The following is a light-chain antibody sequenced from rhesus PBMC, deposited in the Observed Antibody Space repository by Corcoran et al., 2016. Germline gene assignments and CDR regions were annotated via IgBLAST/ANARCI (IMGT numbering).Light chain of an antibody. CDR1: QSISSW. J-gene: IGKJ1*01. V-gene: IGKV1-22*01. CDR2: KAS. Sequence: DIQMTQSPSSLSASAGDTVTITCRASQSISSWLDWYQQKPGKAPKLLIYKASSLQSGVPSRFSGSGSGTDFTLTISSLQPEDFATYYCLQYSSSPWTFGQGTKVEIK. CDR3: LQYSSSPWT.